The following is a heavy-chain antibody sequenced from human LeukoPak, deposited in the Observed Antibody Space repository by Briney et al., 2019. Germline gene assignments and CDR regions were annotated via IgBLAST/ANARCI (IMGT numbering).Heavy chain of an antibody. CDR3: AKVRVGDSSGWYSTDY. J-gene: IGHJ4*02. CDR2: ISGSGTTT. Sequence: GGSLRLSCAASGFTFRTSGMSWVRQAPGKGLEWVSAISGSGTTTYYAQSAKGRFTISRDNSKNMLYLQMNSLRAEDTAVYYCAKVRVGDSSGWYSTDYWGQGTLVTVSS. CDR1: GFTFRTSG. V-gene: IGHV3-23*01. D-gene: IGHD6-19*01.